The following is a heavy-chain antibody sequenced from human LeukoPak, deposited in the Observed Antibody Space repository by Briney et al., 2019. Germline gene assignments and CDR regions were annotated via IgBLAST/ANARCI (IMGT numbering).Heavy chain of an antibody. Sequence: ASVKVSCKASGGTFSSYAISWVRQAPGQGLEWMGGIIPIFGTANYAQKFQGRVTITADESASTAYIELSSLRSEDTAVYYCARERDFAVVPAATNLWGNYYGMDVWGQGTTVTVSS. CDR3: ARERDFAVVPAATNLWGNYYGMDV. V-gene: IGHV1-69*13. CDR1: GGTFSSYA. J-gene: IGHJ6*02. D-gene: IGHD2-2*01. CDR2: IIPIFGTA.